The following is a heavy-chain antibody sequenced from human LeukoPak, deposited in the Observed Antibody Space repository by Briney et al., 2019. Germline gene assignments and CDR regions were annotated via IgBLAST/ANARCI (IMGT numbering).Heavy chain of an antibody. CDR2: TSSSGSTI. Sequence: PGGSLRLSCAASGFTFSDYYMSWIRQAPGKGLEWVSYTSSSGSTIYYADSAKGRFTISRDNAKNSLYLQMISLRAEDTAVYYCARDRGWDSAMSWGQGTMVTVSS. CDR1: GFTFSDYY. D-gene: IGHD5-18*01. J-gene: IGHJ3*01. V-gene: IGHV3-11*04. CDR3: ARDRGWDSAMS.